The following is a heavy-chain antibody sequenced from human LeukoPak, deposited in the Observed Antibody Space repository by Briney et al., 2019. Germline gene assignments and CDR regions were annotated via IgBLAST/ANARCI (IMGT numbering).Heavy chain of an antibody. CDR1: GFTFSSYW. V-gene: IGHV3-7*01. CDR3: ARDIAAAGIPFDY. J-gene: IGHJ4*02. Sequence: GGSLRLSCAASGFTFSSYWMSWVRQAPGKGLEWVANIKQDGSEKYYVDSVKGRFTISRDNSKNTLYLQMNSLRAEDTAVYYCARDIAAAGIPFDYWGQGTLVTVSS. D-gene: IGHD6-13*01. CDR2: IKQDGSEK.